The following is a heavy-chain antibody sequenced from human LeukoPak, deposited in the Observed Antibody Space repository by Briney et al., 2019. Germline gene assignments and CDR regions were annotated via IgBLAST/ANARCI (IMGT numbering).Heavy chain of an antibody. CDR2: ISGSGGST. V-gene: IGHV3-23*01. D-gene: IGHD5-18*01. J-gene: IGHJ4*02. CDR1: GFTFSSYA. Sequence: PGGSLRLSCAASGFTFSSYAMSWVRQAPGKGLEWVSAISGSGGSTYYADSVKGRFTISRDNSKNTLYLQMNSLRAEDTAVYYCAKPGTPSRYSYGYSIFDYWGQGTLVTVPS. CDR3: AKPGTPSRYSYGYSIFDY.